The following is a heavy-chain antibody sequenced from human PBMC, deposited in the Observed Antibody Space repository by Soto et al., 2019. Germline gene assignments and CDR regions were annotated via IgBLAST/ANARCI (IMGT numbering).Heavy chain of an antibody. CDR3: AKLKAGTYEKYHFDY. Sequence: EVQLLESGGGLVQPGGSLRLSCAASGFTFSGYAMSWVRQASGKGLEWVAGITDDGVGTYYADSVKGRFSISRDNSKNTLYLQMNGLRAEDTDLYYCAKLKAGTYEKYHFDYWGQGTLVTVSS. V-gene: IGHV3-23*01. J-gene: IGHJ4*02. CDR2: ITDDGVGT. CDR1: GFTFSGYA. D-gene: IGHD3-10*01.